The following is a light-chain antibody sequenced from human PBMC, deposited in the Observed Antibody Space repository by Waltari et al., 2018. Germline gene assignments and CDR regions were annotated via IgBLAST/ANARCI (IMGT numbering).Light chain of an antibody. Sequence: QSALTQPPSASGSPGQSVTISCTGTISDIGNSDHVSWYQQHPGTAPKLIIHEVTKRPSGVPDRFSGSKSGNTASLTVSGLQAEDEAEYYCCSYAGSDHFYVFGTGTHVTVL. CDR2: EVT. CDR1: ISDIGNSDH. CDR3: CSYAGSDHFYV. J-gene: IGLJ1*01. V-gene: IGLV2-8*01.